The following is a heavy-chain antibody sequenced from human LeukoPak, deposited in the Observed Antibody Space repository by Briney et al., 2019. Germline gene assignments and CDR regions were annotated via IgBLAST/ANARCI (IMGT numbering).Heavy chain of an antibody. J-gene: IGHJ4*02. CDR1: GGSLSTHH. V-gene: IGHV4-59*11. CDR3: ARGYDSSAYYPFNY. Sequence: SETLSLTCVVSGGSLSTHHWSWIRQPPGRGLEWIGYISDSGSTNYNPSLKSRVTISVDTSKNQFSLMLSSVTAADTAVYYCARGYDSSAYYPFNYWGQGTLVTVSS. D-gene: IGHD3-22*01. CDR2: ISDSGST.